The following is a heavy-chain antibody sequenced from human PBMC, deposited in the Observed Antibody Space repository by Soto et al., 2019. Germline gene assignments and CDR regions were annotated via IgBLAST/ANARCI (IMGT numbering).Heavy chain of an antibody. D-gene: IGHD6-19*01. V-gene: IGHV6-1*01. J-gene: IGHJ4*02. Sequence: SQTLSLTRAISRASVSSNSSAWNCIRQSPSRGLEWLGRTYYRSKWYNDYAVSVKSRITINPDTSKNQFSLQLKSVTPEDTAVYYCARDLTLLSTYSSGWFDYWGQGTMVTVSS. CDR2: TYYRSKWYN. CDR3: ARDLTLLSTYSSGWFDY. CDR1: RASVSSNSSA.